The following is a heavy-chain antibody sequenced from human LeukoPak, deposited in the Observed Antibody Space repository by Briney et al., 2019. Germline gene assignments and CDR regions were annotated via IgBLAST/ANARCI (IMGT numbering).Heavy chain of an antibody. D-gene: IGHD6-13*01. CDR3: ASSHKGAAVEDY. Sequence: ASVKVSCKASGYTFTGYYMHWVRQAPGQGLEWMGWINPNSGGTNYAQKFQGRVTMARDTSISTAYMELSRLRSDDTAVYYCASSHKGAAVEDYWGQGTLVTVSS. CDR1: GYTFTGYY. CDR2: INPNSGGT. V-gene: IGHV1-2*02. J-gene: IGHJ4*02.